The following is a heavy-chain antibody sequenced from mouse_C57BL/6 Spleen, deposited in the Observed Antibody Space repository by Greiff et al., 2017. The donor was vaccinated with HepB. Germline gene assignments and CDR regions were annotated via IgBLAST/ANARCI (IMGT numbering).Heavy chain of an antibody. CDR2: ISSGGDYI. J-gene: IGHJ1*03. Sequence: DVHLVESGEGLVKPGGSLKLSCAASGFTFSSYAMSWVRQTPEKRLEWVAYISSGGDYIYYADTVKGRFTISRDNARNTLYLQMSSLKSEDPAMYYCTRCPLRYWYFDVWGTGTTVTVSS. CDR1: GFTFSSYA. CDR3: TRCPLRYWYFDV. V-gene: IGHV5-9-1*02. D-gene: IGHD1-1*01.